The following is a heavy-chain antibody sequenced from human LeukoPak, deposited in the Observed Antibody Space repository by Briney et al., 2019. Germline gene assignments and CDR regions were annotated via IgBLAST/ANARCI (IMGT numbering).Heavy chain of an antibody. J-gene: IGHJ4*02. CDR3: ARQGIVVVPAAPRDETYFDY. CDR2: INVGGGT. V-gene: IGHV4-34*01. D-gene: IGHD2-2*01. CDR1: GGSSSGFY. Sequence: SETLSLTCVVYGGSSSGFYWTWIRQTPGKGLEWIGKINVGGGTNYNPSLKSRVTMSLDTSKNQFSLKLSSVTAADTAVYYCARQGIVVVPAAPRDETYFDYWGQGTLVTVSS.